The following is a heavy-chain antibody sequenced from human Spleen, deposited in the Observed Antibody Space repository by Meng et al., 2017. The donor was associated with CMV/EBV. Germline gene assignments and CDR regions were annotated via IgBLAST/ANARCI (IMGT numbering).Heavy chain of an antibody. D-gene: IGHD1-1*01. CDR1: GFTFSRYW. V-gene: IGHV3-7*01. Sequence: GGSLRLSCAASGFTFSRYWMTWVRQAPGKGLEWVANIKQDKSEEYYVDSVKGRFTISRDNAKNSLYLQMNSLRAEDTAVYYCASLDWNVAWWFDPWGQGTLVTVSS. J-gene: IGHJ5*02. CDR3: ASLDWNVAWWFDP. CDR2: IKQDKSEE.